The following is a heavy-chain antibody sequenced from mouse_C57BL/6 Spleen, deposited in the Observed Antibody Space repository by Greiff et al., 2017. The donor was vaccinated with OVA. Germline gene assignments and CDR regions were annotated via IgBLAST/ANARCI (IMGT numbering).Heavy chain of an antibody. CDR1: GYTFTDYY. Sequence: QVQLKQSGAELVRPGASVKLSCKASGYTFTDYYINWVKQRPGQGLEWIARIYPGSGNTYYNQKFKGKATLTAEKSSSTAYMQLSSLTSEDSAVYFCARGEVTYYFDYWGQGTTLTVSS. D-gene: IGHD2-2*01. J-gene: IGHJ2*01. CDR2: IYPGSGNT. V-gene: IGHV1-76*01. CDR3: ARGEVTYYFDY.